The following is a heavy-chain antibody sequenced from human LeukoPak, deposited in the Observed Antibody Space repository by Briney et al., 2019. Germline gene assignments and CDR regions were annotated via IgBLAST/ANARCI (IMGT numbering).Heavy chain of an antibody. CDR1: GGSISSYY. CDR3: ARGGRFLEWLLEFDP. Sequence: PSETLSLTCTVSGGSISSYYWSWIRQPPGKGLEWIGYIYYSGSTNYNPSLKSRVTISVDTSKNQFSLKLSSVTAADTAVYYCARGGRFLEWLLEFDPWGQGTLVTVSS. J-gene: IGHJ5*02. CDR2: IYYSGST. V-gene: IGHV4-59*01. D-gene: IGHD3-3*01.